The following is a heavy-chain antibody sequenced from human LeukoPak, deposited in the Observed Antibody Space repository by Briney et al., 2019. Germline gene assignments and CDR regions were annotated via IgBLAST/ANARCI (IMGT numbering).Heavy chain of an antibody. CDR3: ATVVLYSGYYFDY. CDR2: FDPEDGAT. CDR1: GYTLTELS. D-gene: IGHD5-12*01. Sequence: GASVKVSCKVSGYTLTELSMHWVRQAPGKGLEWMGGFDPEDGATIYAQKYQGRVTMTEDTSTDTAYMELSSLRSEDTAVYYCATVVLYSGYYFDYWGQGTLVTVSS. V-gene: IGHV1-24*01. J-gene: IGHJ4*02.